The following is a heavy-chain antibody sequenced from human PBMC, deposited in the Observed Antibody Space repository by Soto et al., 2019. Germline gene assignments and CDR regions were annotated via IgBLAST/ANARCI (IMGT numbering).Heavy chain of an antibody. CDR2: ISGSGDST. Sequence: PGGSLRLSCAAFGFTFSSYAMRWVRQAPGKGLEWVSGISGSGDSTYYADSVKGRCTISRDNSKNTLYLQMGSLRAEDTAVYYCASRSYYDNSGYYYYYFDYWGRGALVTVSS. D-gene: IGHD3-22*01. CDR1: GFTFSSYA. J-gene: IGHJ4*02. CDR3: ASRSYYDNSGYYYYYFDY. V-gene: IGHV3-23*01.